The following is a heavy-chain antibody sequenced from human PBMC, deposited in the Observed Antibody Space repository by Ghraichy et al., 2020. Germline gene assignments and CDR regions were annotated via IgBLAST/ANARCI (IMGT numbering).Heavy chain of an antibody. CDR3: ARIEYSSSSQNWFDP. Sequence: SETLSLTCTVSGGSISSGGYYWSWIRQHPGKGLEWIGYIYYSGSTYYNPSLKSRVTISVDTSKNQFSLKLSSVTAADTAVYYCARIEYSSSSQNWFDPWGQGTLVTVSS. CDR2: IYYSGST. D-gene: IGHD6-13*01. J-gene: IGHJ5*02. CDR1: GGSISSGGYY. V-gene: IGHV4-31*03.